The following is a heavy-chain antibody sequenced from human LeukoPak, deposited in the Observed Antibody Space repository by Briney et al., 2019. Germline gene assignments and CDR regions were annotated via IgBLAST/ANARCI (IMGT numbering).Heavy chain of an antibody. V-gene: IGHV3-23*01. CDR1: GFTFSSYA. CDR2: ISGSGGST. D-gene: IGHD3-10*01. J-gene: IGHJ4*02. CDR3: AKGDGSGPAYPFDY. Sequence: PGGSVRLFCAASGFTFSSYAMSWVRQAPGKGLEWVSAISGSGGSTYYADSVKGRFTISRDISKNTLYLQMNSLRAEDTAVYYCAKGDGSGPAYPFDYWGQGTLVTVSS.